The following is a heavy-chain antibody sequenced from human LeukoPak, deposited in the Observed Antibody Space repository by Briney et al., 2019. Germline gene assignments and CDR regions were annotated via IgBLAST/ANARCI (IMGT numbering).Heavy chain of an antibody. V-gene: IGHV3-21*01. CDR2: IFSSSTYI. CDR1: GFAFNTYS. D-gene: IGHD6-19*01. CDR3: ARGLGGWYAGCDY. J-gene: IGHJ4*02. Sequence: PGGSLRLSCAASGFAFNTYSMNWVRQAPGKGLEWVSFIFSSSTYIYYTDSVKGRFTISRDNARNSLYLQMNSLRGEDTAVYYCARGLGGWYAGCDYWGQGTLVTVSS.